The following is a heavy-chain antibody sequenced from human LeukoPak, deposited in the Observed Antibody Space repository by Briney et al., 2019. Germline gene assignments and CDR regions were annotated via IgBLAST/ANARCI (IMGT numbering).Heavy chain of an antibody. CDR2: ISGSGGST. CDR1: GFTFSSYA. J-gene: IGHJ4*02. Sequence: GGSLRLSCAASGFTFSSYAMSWVRQAPGKGLEGVSAISGSGGSTYYADSVKGRFTISRDNSKNTLYLQMNSLRAEDTAVYYCARTRAYCSSTSCPGDYWGQGTLVTVSS. V-gene: IGHV3-23*01. CDR3: ARTRAYCSSTSCPGDY. D-gene: IGHD2-2*01.